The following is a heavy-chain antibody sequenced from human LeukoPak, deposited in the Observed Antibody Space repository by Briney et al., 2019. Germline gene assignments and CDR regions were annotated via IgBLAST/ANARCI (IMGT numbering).Heavy chain of an antibody. Sequence: PGGSLRLSCAASGFTFSDYAMDWVRQAPGKGLEWVSAISSSSAYIYYADSVKGRFTISRDNAKNSVSLQMNSLRAEDTAVYYCARGGQWLASFDYWGQGTLVAVSS. CDR2: ISSSSAYI. D-gene: IGHD6-19*01. V-gene: IGHV3-21*01. CDR1: GFTFSDYA. CDR3: ARGGQWLASFDY. J-gene: IGHJ4*02.